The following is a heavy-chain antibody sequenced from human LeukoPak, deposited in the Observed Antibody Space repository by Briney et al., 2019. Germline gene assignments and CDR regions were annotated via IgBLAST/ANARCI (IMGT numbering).Heavy chain of an antibody. V-gene: IGHV4-39*07. D-gene: IGHD5-18*01. CDR1: GGSISSSSYY. CDR2: IYYSGST. CDR3: ARWGYSYGADAFDI. J-gene: IGHJ3*02. Sequence: SETLSLTCTVSGGSISSSSYYWGWIRQPPGKGLEWIGSIYYSGSTYYNPSLKSRVTISVDTSKNQFSLKLSSVTAADTAVYYCARWGYSYGADAFDIWGQGTMVTVSS.